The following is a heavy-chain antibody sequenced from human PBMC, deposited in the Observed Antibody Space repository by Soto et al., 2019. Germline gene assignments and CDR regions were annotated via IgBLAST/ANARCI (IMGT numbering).Heavy chain of an antibody. CDR2: INHSGST. V-gene: IGHV4-34*01. D-gene: IGHD2-2*01. J-gene: IGHJ6*03. Sequence: SETLSLTCAVYGGSFSGYYWSWIRQPPGKGLEWIGEINHSGSTNYNPSLKSRVTISVDTSKNQFSLKLSSVTAADTAVYYCARGRVVPAAHHMDVWGKGTTVTVSS. CDR1: GGSFSGYY. CDR3: ARGRVVPAAHHMDV.